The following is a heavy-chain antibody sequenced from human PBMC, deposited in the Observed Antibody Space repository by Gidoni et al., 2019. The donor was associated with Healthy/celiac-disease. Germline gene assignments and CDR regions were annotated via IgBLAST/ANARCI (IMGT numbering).Heavy chain of an antibody. Sequence: QVQLVESGGGVVQPGRSLRLSCAASGFTFSSYGMHWVRQAPGKGRGWVAVISYDGSNKYYADSVKGRFTISRDNSKNTLYLQMNSLRAEDTAVYYCAKDGDYYDSSGYYPNYYYYYGMDVWGQGTTVTVSS. V-gene: IGHV3-30*18. J-gene: IGHJ6*02. CDR1: GFTFSSYG. D-gene: IGHD3-22*01. CDR2: ISYDGSNK. CDR3: AKDGDYYDSSGYYPNYYYYYGMDV.